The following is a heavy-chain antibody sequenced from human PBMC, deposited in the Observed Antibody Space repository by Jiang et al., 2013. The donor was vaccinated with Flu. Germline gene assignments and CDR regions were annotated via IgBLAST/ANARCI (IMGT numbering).Heavy chain of an antibody. J-gene: IGHJ3*02. Sequence: GAEVKKPGESLKISCQGSGYSFGNYWIGWVRQMPGKGLEWMGIVYPGDSDTRYSPTFQDQVTISADTSLSTTFLEFSSLKASDTAMYYCARRQGHSFGYGPGGTHDNFDIWGQGTLITVSS. CDR3: ARRQGHSFGYGPGGTHDNFDI. V-gene: IGHV5-51*01. CDR2: VYPGDSDT. D-gene: IGHD5-18*01. CDR1: GYSFGNYW.